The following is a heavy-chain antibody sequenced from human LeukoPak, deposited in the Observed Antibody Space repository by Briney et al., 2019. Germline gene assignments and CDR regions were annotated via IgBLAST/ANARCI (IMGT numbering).Heavy chain of an antibody. CDR1: GFSFSNAW. CDR2: IKSVSDGETT. V-gene: IGHV3-15*01. CDR3: TTLWLGPEY. Sequence: RAGGSLRLSCAVSGFSFSNAWMNWVRQAPGKGLECVSRIKSVSDGETTDYAAPVKGRFTISRDDSRSTLYLQMHSLRTEDTAVYYCTTLWLGPEYWGQGTLATVSS. D-gene: IGHD3-10*01. J-gene: IGHJ4*02.